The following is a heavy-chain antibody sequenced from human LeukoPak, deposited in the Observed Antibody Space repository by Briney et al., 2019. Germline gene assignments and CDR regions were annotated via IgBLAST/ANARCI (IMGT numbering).Heavy chain of an antibody. V-gene: IGHV3-23*01. CDR3: ARDSYYDIPSDY. J-gene: IGHJ4*02. D-gene: IGHD3-9*01. Sequence: GGSLRLSCAASGFTFNNYAMSWVRQAPRKGLEWVSSISGRGGTTDYADSVKGRFTISRDNSQNTLYLQMNSLRAEDTAVYYCARDSYYDIPSDYWGQGTLVTVSS. CDR2: ISGRGGTT. CDR1: GFTFNNYA.